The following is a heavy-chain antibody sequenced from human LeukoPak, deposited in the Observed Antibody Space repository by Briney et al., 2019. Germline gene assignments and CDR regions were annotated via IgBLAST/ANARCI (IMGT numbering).Heavy chain of an antibody. D-gene: IGHD2-2*01. CDR3: ARDPSGYGVPFDY. Sequence: ASVKVSCKASGYTFTVYYMHWVRQAPGQGLEWMGRINPNSGGTNYAQKFQGRVTMTRDTSISTAYMELSRLRSDDTAVYYCARDPSGYGVPFDYWGQGTLVTVSS. J-gene: IGHJ4*02. CDR2: INPNSGGT. CDR1: GYTFTVYY. V-gene: IGHV1-2*06.